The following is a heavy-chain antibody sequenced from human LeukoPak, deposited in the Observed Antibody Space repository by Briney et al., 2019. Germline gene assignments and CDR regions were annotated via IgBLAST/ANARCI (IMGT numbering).Heavy chain of an antibody. CDR2: IYYSGTT. J-gene: IGHJ4*02. CDR3: ARQLVRNYFDL. V-gene: IGHV4-31*03. D-gene: IGHD6-6*01. CDR1: GGSISGGGYY. Sequence: PSETLSLTCTVPGGSISGGGYYWSWIRQLPGKGLEWVANIYYSGTTDYNPSLKSRVAISVDTSKNQFSLNLRSVTAADTAVYYCARQLVRNYFDLWGQGTLVTVSS.